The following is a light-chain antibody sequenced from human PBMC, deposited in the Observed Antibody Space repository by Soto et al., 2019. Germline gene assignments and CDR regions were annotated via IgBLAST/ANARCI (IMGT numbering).Light chain of an antibody. CDR3: QQYNNWPPRWT. J-gene: IGKJ1*01. CDR1: QSVTTN. V-gene: IGKV3-15*01. CDR2: AAS. Sequence: EIVMTQSPATLSVSPGERATLSCRASQSVTTNLAWYQQKPGQAPRLLIYAASTRATGIPTRFSGGGSGTEFTLTIRSLQSEDFAVYYCQQYNNWPPRWTFGQGTKVEIK.